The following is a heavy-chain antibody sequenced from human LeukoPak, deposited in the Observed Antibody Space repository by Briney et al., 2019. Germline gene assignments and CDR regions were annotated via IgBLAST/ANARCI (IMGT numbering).Heavy chain of an antibody. V-gene: IGHV1-2*02. CDR1: GYTFTGYY. D-gene: IGHD1-26*01. CDR3: ATCIVGATPELDY. CDR2: INPNSGGT. J-gene: IGHJ4*02. Sequence: ASVKVSCKASGYTFTGYYMHWVRQAPGQGLEWMGWINPNSGGTNYAQKFQGRGTMTRDTSISTAYMELSRLRSDDTAVYYCATCIVGATPELDYWGQGTLVTVSS.